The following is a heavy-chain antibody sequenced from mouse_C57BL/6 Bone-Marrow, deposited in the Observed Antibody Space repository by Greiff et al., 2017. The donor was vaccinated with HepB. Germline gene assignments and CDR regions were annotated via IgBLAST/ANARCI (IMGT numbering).Heavy chain of an antibody. D-gene: IGHD1-1*01. CDR3: ARLITTVVARYFDV. CDR2: IYPGSGST. J-gene: IGHJ1*03. Sequence: QVQLKQPGAELVKPGASVKMSCKASGYTFTSYWITWVKQRPGQGLEWIGDIYPGSGSTNYNEKFKSKATLTVDTSSSTAYMQLSSLTSEDSAVYYCARLITTVVARYFDVWGTGTTVTVSS. V-gene: IGHV1-55*01. CDR1: GYTFTSYW.